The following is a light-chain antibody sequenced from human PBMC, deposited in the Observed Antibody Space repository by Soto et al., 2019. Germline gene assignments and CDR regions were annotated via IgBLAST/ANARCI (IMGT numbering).Light chain of an antibody. CDR3: QQNYSPPYT. CDR2: AAS. CDR1: QSISSY. Sequence: DIQMTQSPSSLSASVGDRVTITCRASQSISSYLNWYQQKPGKAPKLLIYAASSLQSGVPSRFSGSGSRTDFTLTISSLQPEDFATYYCQQNYSPPYTFGQGTKLEIK. J-gene: IGKJ2*01. V-gene: IGKV1-39*01.